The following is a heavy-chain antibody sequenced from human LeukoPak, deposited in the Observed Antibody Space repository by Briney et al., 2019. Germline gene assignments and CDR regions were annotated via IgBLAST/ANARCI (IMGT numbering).Heavy chain of an antibody. D-gene: IGHD3-9*01. CDR1: GFTVSRNY. CDR3: AREIDILTGYPIDY. J-gene: IGHJ4*02. Sequence: GGSQRLSCAASGFTVSRNYMNWVRQAPGKGLEWVSVIYSGGSTYYADSVKGRFTISRDDSKKTVYLQMNSLRAEDTAVYYCAREIDILTGYPIDYWGQGTLVTVSS. V-gene: IGHV3-66*01. CDR2: IYSGGST.